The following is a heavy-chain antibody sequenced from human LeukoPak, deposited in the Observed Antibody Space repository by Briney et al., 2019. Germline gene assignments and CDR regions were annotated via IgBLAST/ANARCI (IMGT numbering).Heavy chain of an antibody. V-gene: IGHV1-24*01. Sequence: ASVKVSCKVSGYSATQLSMHWVRQIPGKGLEWMGGFDPEDGQKIYAQKFQGRVTMTDYTSTDTAYIEVSGLRSDDTAVYFCATTFRATDDDYYGMDVWGQGTMVTVSS. CDR3: ATTFRATDDDYYGMDV. D-gene: IGHD2/OR15-2a*01. CDR2: FDPEDGQK. CDR1: GYSATQLS. J-gene: IGHJ6*02.